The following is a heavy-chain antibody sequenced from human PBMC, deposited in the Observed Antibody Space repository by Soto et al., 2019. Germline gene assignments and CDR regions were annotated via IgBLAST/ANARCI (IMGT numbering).Heavy chain of an antibody. Sequence: GASVKVSCTASGGTLSSYAISWVRQAPGQGLEWMGGIIPIFGTANYAQKFQGRVTITADKSTSTAYMELSSLRSEDTAVYYCAREGSIKKTTALVRSAYPRADYGMDVWGQGTTVTVSS. D-gene: IGHD4-4*01. J-gene: IGHJ6*02. CDR2: IIPIFGTA. CDR1: GGTLSSYA. CDR3: AREGSIKKTTALVRSAYPRADYGMDV. V-gene: IGHV1-69*06.